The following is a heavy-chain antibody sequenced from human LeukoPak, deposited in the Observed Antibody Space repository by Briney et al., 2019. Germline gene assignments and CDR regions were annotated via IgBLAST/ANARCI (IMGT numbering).Heavy chain of an antibody. CDR1: GFTFSTYW. J-gene: IGHJ5*01. CDR2: IDQDGSEK. V-gene: IGHV3-7*04. CDR3: ARGRPHVVLSWASYNRFDS. Sequence: PGGSLRLSCAASGFTFSTYWMSWVRQAPGKGLEWVANIDQDGSEKYYEDSVKGRFTISRGNAKNSLYLQMNSLRAEDTAVYYCARGRPHVVLSWASYNRFDSWGQGTLVTVSS. D-gene: IGHD3-10*02.